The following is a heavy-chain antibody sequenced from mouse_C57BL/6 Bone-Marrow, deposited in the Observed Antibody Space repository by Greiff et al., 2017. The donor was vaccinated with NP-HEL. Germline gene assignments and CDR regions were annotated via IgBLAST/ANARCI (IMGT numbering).Heavy chain of an antibody. CDR2: IYPRSGNT. D-gene: IGHD2-2*01. V-gene: IGHV1-81*01. CDR1: GYTFTSYG. J-gene: IGHJ2*01. CDR3: ARGGYSDY. Sequence: VQVVESGAELARPGASVKLSCKASGYTFTSYGISWVKQRTGQGLEWIGEIYPRSGNTYYNEKFKGKATLTADKSSSTAYMQLSSLTYEDSAVYYCARGGYSDYWGQGTTLTVSS.